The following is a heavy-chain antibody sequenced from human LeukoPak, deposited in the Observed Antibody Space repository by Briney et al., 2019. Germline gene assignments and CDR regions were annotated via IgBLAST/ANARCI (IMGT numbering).Heavy chain of an antibody. CDR1: GFTFSSYE. V-gene: IGHV3-48*03. J-gene: IGHJ3*02. Sequence: GGSLRLSCAASGFTFSSYEMNWVRQAPGKGLEWVSYISSSGSTIYYADSVKGRFTISRDNAKNSLYLQMNSLRVEDTGIYYCARDWEYNNSPDAYDIWGQGTLVTVSS. D-gene: IGHD6-13*01. CDR2: ISSSGSTI. CDR3: ARDWEYNNSPDAYDI.